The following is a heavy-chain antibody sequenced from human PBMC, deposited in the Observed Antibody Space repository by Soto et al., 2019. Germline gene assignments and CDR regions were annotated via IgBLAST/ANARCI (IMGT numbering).Heavy chain of an antibody. CDR2: IYYSGST. CDR1: GGSISSSNYY. CDR3: APHRRDNSGYWGY. Sequence: QLQLQESGPGLVKPSETLSLTCTVSGGSISSSNYYWGWIRQPPGKGLEWIGSIYYSGSTYYNPPRNSRATRSVDTSTNQFSLTLRSVNAADTAEYYWAPHRRDNSGYWGYWGQGTLVTVSS. V-gene: IGHV4-39*01. J-gene: IGHJ4*02. D-gene: IGHD3-22*01.